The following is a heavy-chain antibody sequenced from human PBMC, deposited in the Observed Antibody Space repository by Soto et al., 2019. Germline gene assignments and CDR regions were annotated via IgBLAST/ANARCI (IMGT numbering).Heavy chain of an antibody. CDR3: TRDGGNGMDV. J-gene: IGHJ6*02. Sequence: EVQLVESGGGLVQPGGSLRLSCAASGFTFSTYDMYWVRQGTGKGLECVSTIGTGGDSHYPGSVKGRFTISRENAKNSLYLQMNSLRAGDTAVYYCTRDGGNGMDVWGQGTKVTVSS. CDR1: GFTFSTYD. V-gene: IGHV3-13*01. D-gene: IGHD3-3*01. CDR2: IGTGGDS.